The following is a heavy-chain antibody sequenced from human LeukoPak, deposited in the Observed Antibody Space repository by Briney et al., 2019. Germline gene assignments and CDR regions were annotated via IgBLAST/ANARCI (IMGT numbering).Heavy chain of an antibody. V-gene: IGHV4-59*08. Sequence: PSETLSLTCTVSGGSISSYYWSWIRQPPGKGLEWIGYIYYSGSTNYNPSLKSRVTISVDTSKNQFSLKLSSVTAADTAVYYCARHPSPQYYYDSSGYSAFDIWGQGTMVTVSS. CDR3: ARHPSPQYYYDSSGYSAFDI. D-gene: IGHD3-22*01. CDR2: IYYSGST. J-gene: IGHJ3*02. CDR1: GGSISSYY.